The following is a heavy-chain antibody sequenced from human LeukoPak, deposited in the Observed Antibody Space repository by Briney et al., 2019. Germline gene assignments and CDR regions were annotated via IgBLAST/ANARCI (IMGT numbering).Heavy chain of an antibody. CDR3: ASCIGSGGSYYPPVGNY. D-gene: IGHD2-15*01. V-gene: IGHV1-18*01. CDR1: GYTFTSYG. Sequence: ASVKVSCKASGYTFTSYGISWVRQAPGQGLEWMGWISAYNGNTNYAQKLQGRVTMTTDTSTSTAYMELRSLRSDDTAVYYCASCIGSGGSYYPPVGNYWGQGTLVTVSS. J-gene: IGHJ4*02. CDR2: ISAYNGNT.